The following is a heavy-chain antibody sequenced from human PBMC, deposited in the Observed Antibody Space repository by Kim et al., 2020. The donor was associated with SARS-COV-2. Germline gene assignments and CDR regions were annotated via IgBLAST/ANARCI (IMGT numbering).Heavy chain of an antibody. V-gene: IGHV1-3*01. J-gene: IGHJ4*02. Sequence: FQGRVTITRDTSASAAYMELSSLRSEDTAVYYCARDLGLRFLEWLTPFDYWGQGTLVTVSS. D-gene: IGHD3-3*01. CDR3: ARDLGLRFLEWLTPFDY.